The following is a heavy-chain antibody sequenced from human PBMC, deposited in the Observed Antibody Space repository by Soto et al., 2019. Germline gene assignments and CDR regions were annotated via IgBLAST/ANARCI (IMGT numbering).Heavy chain of an antibody. CDR1: GGSISSYY. J-gene: IGHJ4*02. D-gene: IGHD6-13*01. Sequence: SETLSLTCTVSGGSISSYYWTWIRQPPGKGLEWIGYIYYSGSTNYNPSLKSRVTISVDTSKNQFSLKLNSVTPEDTAVYYCARDQGSSWYFDYWGQGTLVTVSS. V-gene: IGHV4-59*12. CDR2: IYYSGST. CDR3: ARDQGSSWYFDY.